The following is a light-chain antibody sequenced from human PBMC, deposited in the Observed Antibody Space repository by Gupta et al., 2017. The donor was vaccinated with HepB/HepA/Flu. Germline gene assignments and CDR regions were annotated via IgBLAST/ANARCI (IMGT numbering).Light chain of an antibody. CDR1: SSDVGGYNY. Sequence: QSALTQPASVSGSPVQSINISCTGTSSDVGGYNYVSWYQQHPGKVPKVVIYDVSNRPSGISNRFSGSKSGNTASLTISGLQDEDEADYYCSSFTISSTVVFGGGTKLTVL. CDR3: SSFTISSTVV. V-gene: IGLV2-14*01. CDR2: DVS. J-gene: IGLJ2*01.